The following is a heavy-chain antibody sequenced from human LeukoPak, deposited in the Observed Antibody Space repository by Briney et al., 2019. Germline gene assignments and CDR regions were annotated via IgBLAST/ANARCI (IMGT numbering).Heavy chain of an antibody. D-gene: IGHD5/OR15-5a*01. CDR3: ARDKVSGPTLLDY. CDR2: IKQDGSEF. Sequence: PGGSLRLSCAVSGVNFSSYWMSWVRQVPGKGLEWVANIKQDGSEFYYVDSVKGRFTISRDNAKNSLYLQMNSLRADDTAVYYCARDKVSGPTLLDYWGQGTLVTVSS. J-gene: IGHJ4*02. V-gene: IGHV3-7*01. CDR1: GVNFSSYW.